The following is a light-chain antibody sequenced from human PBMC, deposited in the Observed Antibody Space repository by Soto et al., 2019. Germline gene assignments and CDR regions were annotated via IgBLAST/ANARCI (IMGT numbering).Light chain of an antibody. Sequence: EFVLTQSPGTLSLSPGERATLSCRASQSVSSTFLAWYQQKLGQPPRLLIYGASTRGTGIPDRFSGSGSGTDFALTISRLAPEDFGVYYCQHYGSSPPLTFGGGTKVEIK. CDR2: GAS. CDR1: QSVSSTF. CDR3: QHYGSSPPLT. J-gene: IGKJ4*01. V-gene: IGKV3-20*01.